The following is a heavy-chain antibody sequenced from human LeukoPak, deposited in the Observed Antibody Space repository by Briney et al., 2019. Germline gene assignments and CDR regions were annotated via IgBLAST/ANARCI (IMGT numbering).Heavy chain of an antibody. V-gene: IGHV4-59*01. D-gene: IGHD1-7*01. CDR1: DDSITMYY. CDR2: VDHTGST. J-gene: IGHJ5*02. CDR3: ASWGWELPSGWFDP. Sequence: SSETLSLTCSVSDDSITMYYWTWIRQPPGKGLEWIGYVDHTGSTNFNPSLNGRVSISRDTTKNLFSLRLRSVTAADTAVYYCASWGWELPSGWFDPWGQGILVTVSS.